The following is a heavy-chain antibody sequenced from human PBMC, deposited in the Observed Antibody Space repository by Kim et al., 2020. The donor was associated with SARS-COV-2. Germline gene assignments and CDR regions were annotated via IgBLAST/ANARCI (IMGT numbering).Heavy chain of an antibody. D-gene: IGHD6-13*01. Sequence: VKVSCKASRYTFTSYDINWVRQATGQGLEWMGWMNPNSGNTGYAQKFQGRVTMTRNTSISTAYMELSSLRSEDTAVYYCARGSSRSPLAAALQIYYYYYGMDVWGQGTTVTVSS. V-gene: IGHV1-8*01. CDR2: MNPNSGNT. CDR1: RYTFTSYD. J-gene: IGHJ6*02. CDR3: ARGSSRSPLAAALQIYYYYYGMDV.